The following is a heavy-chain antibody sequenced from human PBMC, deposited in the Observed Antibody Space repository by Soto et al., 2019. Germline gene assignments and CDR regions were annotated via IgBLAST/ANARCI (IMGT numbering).Heavy chain of an antibody. CDR1: GGSITSLGYY. CDR2: VSYSGST. V-gene: IGHV4-31*03. Sequence: QVHLQESGPGLVKLSQTLSLSCTVSGGSITSLGYYWTWVRQPPGKGLEWIGFVSYSGSTFYNSALRSRVTIAKPTSQHQFFRDVKSVTVAVTAMYFCTRADYWVQGVLVTVSS. CDR3: TRADY. J-gene: IGHJ4*02.